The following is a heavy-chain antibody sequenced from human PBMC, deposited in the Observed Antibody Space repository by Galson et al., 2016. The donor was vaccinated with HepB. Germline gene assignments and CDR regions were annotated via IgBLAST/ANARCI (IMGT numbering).Heavy chain of an antibody. J-gene: IGHJ4*02. V-gene: IGHV3-23*01. D-gene: IGHD2-21*01. CDR2: ISGLGSNT. Sequence: SLRLSCAASEFDFSYYAMNWVRQAPGKGLEWVSGISGLGSNTYYADSVKGRFTISRDNSNDTLYLQMNDLRAEDTAMYYCVSESSDGHGASANDYWGQGTLVTVSS. CDR1: EFDFSYYA. CDR3: VSESSDGHGASANDY.